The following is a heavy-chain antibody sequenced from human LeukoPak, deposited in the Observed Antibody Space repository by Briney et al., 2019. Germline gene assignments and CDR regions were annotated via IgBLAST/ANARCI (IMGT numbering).Heavy chain of an antibody. D-gene: IGHD4-17*01. CDR3: ARVGDYDAFDI. J-gene: IGHJ3*02. Sequence: GGSLRLSCAASGFTFISYEMNWVRQAPGKGLEWVSYISSSGSTIYYADSVKGRFTISRDNAKNSLYLQMNSLRAEDTAVYYCARVGDYDAFDIWGQGTMVTVSS. CDR1: GFTFISYE. CDR2: ISSSGSTI. V-gene: IGHV3-48*03.